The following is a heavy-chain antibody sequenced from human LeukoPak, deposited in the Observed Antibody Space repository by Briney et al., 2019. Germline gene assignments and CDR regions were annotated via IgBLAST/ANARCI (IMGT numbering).Heavy chain of an antibody. Sequence: GGSLRLSCAASGFTFSSYGMHWVRQAPGKGLEWVAFIRYDGSNKYYADSVKGRFTISRDNSKNTLYLQMNSLRAEDTAVYYCAKDVQNLFYYYYYMDVWGKGTTVIVSS. CDR1: GFTFSSYG. CDR2: IRYDGSNK. V-gene: IGHV3-30*02. CDR3: AKDVQNLFYYYYYMDV. J-gene: IGHJ6*03. D-gene: IGHD2/OR15-2a*01.